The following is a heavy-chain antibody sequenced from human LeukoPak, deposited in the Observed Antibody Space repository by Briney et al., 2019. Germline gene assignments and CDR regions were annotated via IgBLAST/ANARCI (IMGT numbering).Heavy chain of an antibody. CDR2: INASGTGT. J-gene: IGHJ6*02. CDR3: TSGMDV. CDR1: GFNFSNHP. Sequence: GGSLRLSCVASGFNFSNHPLSWVRQAPGQGLEWVSAINASGTGTFYADSVRGRFVISRDNSEKKMFLQMNSLRAEDTAVYYCTSGMDVWGQGTAV. D-gene: IGHD5-12*01. V-gene: IGHV3-23*01.